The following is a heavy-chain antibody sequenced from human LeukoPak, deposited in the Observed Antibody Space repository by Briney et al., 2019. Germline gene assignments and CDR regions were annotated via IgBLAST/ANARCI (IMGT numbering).Heavy chain of an antibody. D-gene: IGHD4-11*01. CDR2: IYTSGST. CDR3: ARDDYSNSYWYFNL. J-gene: IGHJ2*01. Sequence: PSETLSLTCTVSSGSISSYYWSWIRQPAGKGLEWIGGIYTSGSTNYNPALKSRVTISVDTSKNQFSLKLKSVTAADTAVYYCARDDYSNSYWYFNLWGRGTLSLSPQ. CDR1: SGSISSYY. V-gene: IGHV4-4*07.